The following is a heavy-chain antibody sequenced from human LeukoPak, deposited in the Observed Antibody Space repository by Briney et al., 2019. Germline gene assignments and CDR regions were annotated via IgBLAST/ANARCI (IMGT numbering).Heavy chain of an antibody. Sequence: PGGSLRLSCAASEFTFDDYAMHWVRQAPGKGLEWVSGITWNSGSMAYADSVKGRFTISRDNAKNSLYLQMNSLRAEDTALYYCAKDIGAENAFDIWSQGTMVTVSS. CDR2: ITWNSGSM. J-gene: IGHJ3*02. CDR1: EFTFDDYA. D-gene: IGHD1-26*01. CDR3: AKDIGAENAFDI. V-gene: IGHV3-9*01.